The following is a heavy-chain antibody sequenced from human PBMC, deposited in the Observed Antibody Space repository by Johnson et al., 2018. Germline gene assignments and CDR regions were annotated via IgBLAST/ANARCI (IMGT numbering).Heavy chain of an antibody. CDR3: VSVRFSTAFDI. J-gene: IGHJ3*02. Sequence: VQLVQSGPEVKKXGESLRISCQDSGYTFTNYWIAWVRQMPGKGLEYLGIIYPDDSDTKYSPSFQGQVTISADKSITTAYLPWSSLKASDTAMYYCVSVRFSTAFDIWGQGTMVTVSS. CDR1: GYTFTNYW. V-gene: IGHV5-51*03. CDR2: IYPDDSDT. D-gene: IGHD3-3*01.